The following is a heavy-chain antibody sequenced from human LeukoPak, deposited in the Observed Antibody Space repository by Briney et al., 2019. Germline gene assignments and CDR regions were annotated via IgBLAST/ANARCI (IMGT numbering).Heavy chain of an antibody. D-gene: IGHD1-1*01. Sequence: SETLSLTCTVSGGSISSGDYYWSWIRQPPGKGLEWIGYIYYSGSTNYNPSLKSRVTMSVDTSKNQFSLKLSSVTAADTAVYYCARDGGNGPFDYWGQGTLVTVSS. J-gene: IGHJ4*02. CDR2: IYYSGST. V-gene: IGHV4-30-4*01. CDR3: ARDGGNGPFDY. CDR1: GGSISSGDYY.